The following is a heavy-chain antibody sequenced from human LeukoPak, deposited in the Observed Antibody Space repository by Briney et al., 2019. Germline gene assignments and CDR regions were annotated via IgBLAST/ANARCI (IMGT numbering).Heavy chain of an antibody. V-gene: IGHV3-7*01. D-gene: IGHD1-1*01. J-gene: IGHJ4*02. CDR3: ARDREPSKWNGLNS. Sequence: GGSLRLSCAASGFTFSSYWMSWVRQAPGKGLEWVANIKQDGSEKNYVDSVKGRFTISRDNAKNSLYLQMNSLRAEDTAVYYCARDREPSKWNGLNSWGQGTLVTVSS. CDR1: GFTFSSYW. CDR2: IKQDGSEK.